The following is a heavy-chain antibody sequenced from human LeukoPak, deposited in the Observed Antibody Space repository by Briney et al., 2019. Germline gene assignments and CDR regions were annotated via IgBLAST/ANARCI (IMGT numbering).Heavy chain of an antibody. CDR1: GGTFSSYA. CDR2: IIPILGIA. CDR3: ARISTSYPNWFDP. J-gene: IGHJ5*02. D-gene: IGHD2-2*01. Sequence: GASVKVSCKASGGTFSSYAISWVRQAPGQGLEWMGRIIPILGIANYAQKFQGRVTITADKSTSTAYMELSSLRSEDTAVYYCARISTSYPNWFDPWGQGTLVTVSS. V-gene: IGHV1-69*04.